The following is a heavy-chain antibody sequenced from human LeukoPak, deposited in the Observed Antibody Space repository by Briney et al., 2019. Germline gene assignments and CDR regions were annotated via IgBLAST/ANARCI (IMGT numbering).Heavy chain of an antibody. CDR1: GFTFSSDA. CDR3: AKDLATKYTLDS. J-gene: IGHJ4*02. CDR2: ISFDGIKK. Sequence: GRSLRLSCAASGFTFSSDAMHWVRQAPGKGLEWVAFISFDGIKKYFADSVKGRFTISRDNSKNTLYLQMNSLRAEDTAVYYCAKDLATKYTLDSWGQGSLVTVSS. D-gene: IGHD6-6*01. V-gene: IGHV3-30*18.